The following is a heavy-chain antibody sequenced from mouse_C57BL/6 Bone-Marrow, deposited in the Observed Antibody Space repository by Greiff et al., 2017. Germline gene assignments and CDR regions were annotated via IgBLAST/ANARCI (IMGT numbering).Heavy chain of an antibody. J-gene: IGHJ2*01. CDR3: VREGFYYGNYGDFDY. D-gene: IGHD2-1*01. CDR1: GFSFNTYA. Sequence: EVHLVESGGGLVQPKGSLKLSCAASGFSFNTYAMNWVRQAPGKGLEWVARIRSKSNNYATYYADSVKDRFTISRDDSESMLYLQMNNLKTEDTAMYYCVREGFYYGNYGDFDYWGQGTTLTVSS. CDR2: IRSKSNNYAT. V-gene: IGHV10-1*01.